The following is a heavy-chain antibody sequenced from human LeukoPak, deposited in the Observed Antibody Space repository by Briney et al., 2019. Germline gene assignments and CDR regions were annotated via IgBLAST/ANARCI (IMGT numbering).Heavy chain of an antibody. J-gene: IGHJ6*02. V-gene: IGHV4-34*01. CDR3: ARIGRIVGATTYYYYGMDV. D-gene: IGHD1-26*01. CDR2: INHSGST. Sequence: SETLSLTCAVYGGSFSGYYWSWIRQPPGKGLEWIGEINHSGSTNYNPSLKSRVTISVDTSKNQLSLKLSSVTAADTAVYYCARIGRIVGATTYYYYGMDVWGQGTTVTVSS. CDR1: GGSFSGYY.